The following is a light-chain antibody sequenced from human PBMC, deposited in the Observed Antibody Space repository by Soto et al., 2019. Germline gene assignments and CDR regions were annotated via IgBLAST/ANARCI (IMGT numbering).Light chain of an antibody. V-gene: IGLV4-69*01. CDR2: LNSDGSH. CDR1: SGHSNYA. J-gene: IGLJ2*01. Sequence: QSVLTQSPSASASLGASVKLTCVLSSGHSNYAVAWHQQQPEKGPRYLMRLNSDGSHNSGDGIPDRVSGSSSGTERYLTIARLQSEDEADYYCQTWRRGTVICGGGTTLTAL. CDR3: QTWRRGTVI.